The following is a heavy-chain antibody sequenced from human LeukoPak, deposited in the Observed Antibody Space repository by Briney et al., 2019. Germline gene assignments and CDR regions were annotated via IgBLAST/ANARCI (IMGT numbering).Heavy chain of an antibody. Sequence: PGGSLRLSCAASGFTFSDYYMSWVRQAPGKGLEWVSAISGRGGSTYYADSVKGRFTISRDNSKNTLYLQMNRLRAEDTAVYYCAKDVRRGIVVVPAARVHDYWGQGTLVTVSS. D-gene: IGHD2-2*01. V-gene: IGHV3-23*01. J-gene: IGHJ4*02. CDR1: GFTFSDYY. CDR3: AKDVRRGIVVVPAARVHDY. CDR2: ISGRGGST.